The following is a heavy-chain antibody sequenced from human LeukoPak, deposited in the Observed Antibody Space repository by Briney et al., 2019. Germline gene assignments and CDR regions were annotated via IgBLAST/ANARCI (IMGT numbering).Heavy chain of an antibody. J-gene: IGHJ4*02. CDR3: ARDSGPLVIPSFFDY. CDR2: INPSGGST. Sequence: GASVKVSCKASGYTFTSYYMHWVRQAPGQGLEWMGIINPSGGSTSYAQKFQGRVTMTRDTSTSTVYMELSSLRSEDTAVYYCARDSGPLVIPSFFDYWGQGTLVTVSS. D-gene: IGHD3-10*01. CDR1: GYTFTSYY. V-gene: IGHV1-46*01.